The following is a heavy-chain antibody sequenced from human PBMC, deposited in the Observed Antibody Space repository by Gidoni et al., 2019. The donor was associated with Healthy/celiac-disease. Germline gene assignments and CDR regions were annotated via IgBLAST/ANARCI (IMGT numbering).Heavy chain of an antibody. J-gene: IGHJ4*02. CDR2: IIPILGIA. CDR1: GGTFSSYA. D-gene: IGHD3-22*01. CDR3: ASGSSGYYAPFDY. Sequence: QVQLVQSGAEVKKPGSSVKVSCKASGGTFSSYAISWVRQAPGQGLEWMGRIIPILGIANYAQKFQGRVTITADKSTSTAYMELSSLRSEDTAVYYCASGSSGYYAPFDYWGQGTLVTVSS. V-gene: IGHV1-69*04.